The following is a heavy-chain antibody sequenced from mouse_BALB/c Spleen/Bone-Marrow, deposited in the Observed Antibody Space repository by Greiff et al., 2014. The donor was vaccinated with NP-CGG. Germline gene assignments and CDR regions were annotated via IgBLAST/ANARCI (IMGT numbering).Heavy chain of an antibody. CDR2: IWTGGGT. CDR1: GFSLTSYD. V-gene: IGHV2-9-2*01. CDR3: VRVRYFDV. Sequence: VQLVESGPGLVAPSQSLSITCTVSGFSLTSYDISWIRQPPGKGLEWLGVIWTGGGTNYNSAFMSRLSISKDNSKGQVFLKMNSLQTDDTAIYYCVRVRYFDVWGAGTTVTVSS. J-gene: IGHJ1*01.